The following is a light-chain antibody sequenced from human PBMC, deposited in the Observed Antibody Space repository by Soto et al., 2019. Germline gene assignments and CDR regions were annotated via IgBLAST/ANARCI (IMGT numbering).Light chain of an antibody. CDR2: DAS. CDR3: QHRNNWPLT. Sequence: IVLTQSPATLSVSPGETATLSCRASENINTYLSWYQQEPGQAPKLLIYDASNRATGIPARFSASGSGTDFPLTISSLEPEDFAVYYCQHRNNWPLTFGGGTKVEIK. J-gene: IGKJ4*01. CDR1: ENINTY. V-gene: IGKV3-11*01.